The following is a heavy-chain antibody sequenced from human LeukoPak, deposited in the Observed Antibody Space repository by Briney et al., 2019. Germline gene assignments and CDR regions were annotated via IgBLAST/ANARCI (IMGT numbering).Heavy chain of an antibody. Sequence: GGSLRLSCAASGFTFDDYGMSWVRQAPGKGLEWVSGINWNGGSTGYADSVKGRFTISRDNAKNSLYLQMNSLRAEDTAVYYCAISGTITEPPYYLDYWGQGTLVTVSS. D-gene: IGHD1-26*01. J-gene: IGHJ4*02. CDR2: INWNGGST. CDR3: AISGTITEPPYYLDY. CDR1: GFTFDDYG. V-gene: IGHV3-20*04.